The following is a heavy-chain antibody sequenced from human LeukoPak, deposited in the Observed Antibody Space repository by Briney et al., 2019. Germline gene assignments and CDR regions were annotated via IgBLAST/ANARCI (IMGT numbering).Heavy chain of an antibody. D-gene: IGHD3-9*01. CDR1: GYTFTSYG. CDR3: ARDQYYDILTGYSLIGGFDP. Sequence: GASVKVSCKASGYTFTSYGISWVRQAPGQGLEWMGWISAYNGNANYAQKLQGRVTMTTDTSTSTAYMELRSLRSDDTDVYYCARDQYYDILTGYSLIGGFDPWGQGTLVTVSS. J-gene: IGHJ5*02. CDR2: ISAYNGNA. V-gene: IGHV1-18*01.